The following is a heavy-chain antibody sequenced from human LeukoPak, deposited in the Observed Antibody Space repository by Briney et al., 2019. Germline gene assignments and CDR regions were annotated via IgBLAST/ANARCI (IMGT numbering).Heavy chain of an antibody. J-gene: IGHJ4*02. CDR1: GFTFSSYW. Sequence: GGSLRLSCAASGFTFSSYWMSWVRQAPGEGLEWVAKINQDGTEKAYVDSVRGRFTTSRDNAKNSLFLQMNSLRAEDTAVYYCARDGNYGSGSEWGQGTLVTVSS. D-gene: IGHD3-10*01. V-gene: IGHV3-7*03. CDR3: ARDGNYGSGSE. CDR2: INQDGTEK.